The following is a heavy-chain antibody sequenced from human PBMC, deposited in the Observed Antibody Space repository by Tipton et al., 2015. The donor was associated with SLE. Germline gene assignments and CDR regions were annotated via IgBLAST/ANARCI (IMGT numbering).Heavy chain of an antibody. V-gene: IGHV4-61*02. CDR1: GGSISSGSYY. CDR3: ARGLLMDV. Sequence: TLSLTCTVSGGSISSGSYYWSWIRQPAGKGLEWIGRIYTSGSTNYNPSLKSRVTISVDTSKNQFSLKLSSVTAADTAVYYCARGLLMDVWGKGTTVTVSS. CDR2: IYTSGST. J-gene: IGHJ6*04. D-gene: IGHD3-3*01.